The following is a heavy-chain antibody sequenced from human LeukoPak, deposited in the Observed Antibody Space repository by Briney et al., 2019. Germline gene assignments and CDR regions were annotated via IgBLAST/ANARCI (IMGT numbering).Heavy chain of an antibody. J-gene: IGHJ4*02. V-gene: IGHV3-23*01. CDR3: AKRAVAGTYYFDY. CDR1: GFTFNSDA. Sequence: GGSLRLSCAASGFTFNSDAMSGVRQAPGRGLEGCSVISASGASPSYADSVKGRFTISRDSSKNTLYLQMNSLTAEDTAVYYCAKRAVAGTYYFDYWGQGTLVTVSS. D-gene: IGHD6-19*01. CDR2: ISASGASP.